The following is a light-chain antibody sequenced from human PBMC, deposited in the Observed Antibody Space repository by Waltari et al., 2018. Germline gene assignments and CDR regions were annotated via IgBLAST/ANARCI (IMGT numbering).Light chain of an antibody. Sequence: QSILTQPTSVSGAPGQRVTISCTGSSSNIGAGHDVHWYQAFPGTAPKLLIYRNNTRPSGVPDRFSGSKSGSSASLSINGLQAEDEADYYCQSFDSNVRGGVVFGGGTKVTVL. CDR1: SSNIGAGHD. CDR2: RNN. J-gene: IGLJ3*02. CDR3: QSFDSNVRGGVV. V-gene: IGLV1-40*01.